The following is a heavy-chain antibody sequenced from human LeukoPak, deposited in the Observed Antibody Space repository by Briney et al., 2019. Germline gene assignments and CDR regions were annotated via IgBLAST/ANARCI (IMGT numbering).Heavy chain of an antibody. CDR1: GYTFTNYY. D-gene: IGHD5-18*01. CDR2: INPSGGST. J-gene: IGHJ4*02. Sequence: ASVKVSCKASGYTFTNYYIHWVRQAPGQGLEWMGIINPSGGSTSYAQKFQGRVTITADESTSTAYMELSSLRSEDTAVYYCARDLRADTAMAFDYWGQGTLVTVSS. CDR3: ARDLRADTAMAFDY. V-gene: IGHV1-46*01.